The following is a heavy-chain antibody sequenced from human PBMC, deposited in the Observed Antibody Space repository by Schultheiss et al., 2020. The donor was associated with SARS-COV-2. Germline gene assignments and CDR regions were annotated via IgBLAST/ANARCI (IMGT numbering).Heavy chain of an antibody. V-gene: IGHV1-18*01. CDR1: GYTFTSYG. CDR2: ISAYNGNT. Sequence: ASVKVSCKASGYTFTSYGISWVRQAPGQGLEWMGWISAYNGNTNYAQKLQGRVTMTTDTSTSTAYMELRSLRSDDTAVYYCARGQKHSSRGVPFDYWGQGTLVTVSS. CDR3: ARGQKHSSRGVPFDY. J-gene: IGHJ4*02. D-gene: IGHD6-13*01.